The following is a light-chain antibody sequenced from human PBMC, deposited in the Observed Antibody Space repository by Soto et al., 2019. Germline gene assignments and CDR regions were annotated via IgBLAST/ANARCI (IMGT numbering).Light chain of an antibody. CDR3: SAWDDRRSGPVV. Sequence: QSVLAQPPSASGTPGQRVTISCSGSSSNIGSNYVYWYQQFPGTAPKLLIYKNDQRPSGVPDRFSASKSVTSASLAISGLRSEDEADDDCSAWDDRRSGPVVFGGGTKLTVL. CDR2: KND. J-gene: IGLJ2*01. V-gene: IGLV1-47*01. CDR1: SSNIGSNY.